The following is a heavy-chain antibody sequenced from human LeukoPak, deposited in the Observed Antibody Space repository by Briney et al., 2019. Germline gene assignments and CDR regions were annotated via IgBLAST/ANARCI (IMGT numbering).Heavy chain of an antibody. V-gene: IGHV3-21*01. Sequence: GGSLRLSCAASGFTFSSYSMNWVRQAPGKGLEWVSSISSSSSYIYYADSVKGRFTISRDNAKNSLYLQMNSLRAEDTAVYYCARDRWTITMVRGVHNWFDPWGQGTLVTVSS. D-gene: IGHD3-10*01. CDR3: ARDRWTITMVRGVHNWFDP. CDR1: GFTFSSYS. CDR2: ISSSSSYI. J-gene: IGHJ5*02.